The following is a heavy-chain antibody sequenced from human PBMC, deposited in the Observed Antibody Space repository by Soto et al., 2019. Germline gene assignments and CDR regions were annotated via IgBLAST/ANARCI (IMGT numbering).Heavy chain of an antibody. CDR1: GGSISSSSYY. CDR2: IYYSGST. V-gene: IGHV4-39*01. CDR3: ARRGYYAISAFDI. D-gene: IGHD2-8*01. J-gene: IGHJ3*02. Sequence: QLQLQESGPGLVKPSETLSLTCTVSGGSISSSSYYWGWIRQPPGKGLEWIGSIYYSGSTYYNPSPKSRVPISVATSTNRFSLTLSSVTAADTAVYYGARRGYYAISAFDIWGQGTMVTVSS.